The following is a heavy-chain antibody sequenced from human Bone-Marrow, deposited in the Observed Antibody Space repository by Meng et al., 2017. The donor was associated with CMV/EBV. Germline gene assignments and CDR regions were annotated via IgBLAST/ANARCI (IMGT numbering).Heavy chain of an antibody. CDR2: IDKDGIGR. V-gene: IGHV3-7*03. CDR1: GFIFTNYW. J-gene: IGHJ4*02. D-gene: IGHD7-27*01. CDR3: AKLGYRVIDY. Sequence: LSWITSGFIFTNYWLAWVRQAPGKGLEWVANIDKDGIGRYYVDSVKGRFTIFRDNTKKSLYLQMTGLRADDSAVYYCAKLGYRVIDYWGQGILVTVSS.